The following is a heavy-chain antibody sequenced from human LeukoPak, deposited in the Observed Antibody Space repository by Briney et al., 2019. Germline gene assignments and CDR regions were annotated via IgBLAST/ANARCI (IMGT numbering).Heavy chain of an antibody. CDR2: ISAYNGNT. Sequence: ASVKVSCKASGYTFTSYDINWVRQVTGQGLEWMGWISAYNGNTYYAQKLQGRVTMTTDTSTSTAYMELRSLRYDDTAVYYCARDPRHRLLWFGEETYYYYMDVWGKGTTVTISS. J-gene: IGHJ6*03. D-gene: IGHD3-10*01. CDR1: GYTFTSYD. V-gene: IGHV1-18*01. CDR3: ARDPRHRLLWFGEETYYYYMDV.